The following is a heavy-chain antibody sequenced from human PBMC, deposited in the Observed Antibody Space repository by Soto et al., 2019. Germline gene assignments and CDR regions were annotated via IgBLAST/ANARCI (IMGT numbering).Heavy chain of an antibody. CDR1: GGSISSSSSY. Sequence: SETLSLTCTVSGGSISSSSSYCGWIRQPPGKGLEWIGSIYYSGSTYYNPSLKSRVTISVDTSKNQFSLKLSSVTAADTAVYYCYSGWLLLPQGAFDIWGQGTMVTVS. CDR3: YSGWLLLPQGAFDI. CDR2: IYYSGST. D-gene: IGHD3-22*01. V-gene: IGHV4-39*01. J-gene: IGHJ3*02.